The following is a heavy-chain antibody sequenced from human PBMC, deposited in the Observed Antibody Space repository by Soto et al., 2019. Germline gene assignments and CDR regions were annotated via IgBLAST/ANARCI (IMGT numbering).Heavy chain of an antibody. Sequence: QVQLQESGPGLVRPSQTLSLTCTVSGDSISSGDYYWSWIRQPPGKGLEWIGLIYYSGSTHYNPSLKSRLIISVNTSKNQFSLKLTSATAXDTXXXYXXXXXXXXXXXXXXXXXXGQXXXVTVSS. CDR2: IYYSGST. J-gene: IGHJ1*01. CDR3: XXXXXXXXXXXXXXXX. CDR1: GDSISSGDYY. V-gene: IGHV4-30-4*01.